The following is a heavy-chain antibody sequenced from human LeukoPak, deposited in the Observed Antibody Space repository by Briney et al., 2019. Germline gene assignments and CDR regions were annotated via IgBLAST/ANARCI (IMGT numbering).Heavy chain of an antibody. CDR1: GFTFRSYD. V-gene: IGHV3-48*03. D-gene: IGHD1-26*01. CDR2: ISNSGSTI. J-gene: IGHJ4*02. Sequence: PGGSLRLSCAAPGFTFRSYDMNWVRQAQGKGLEWVSYISNSGSTIYYADSVKGRFTISRDNAMNSLHLQMNSLRAEDTAVYYCARVGSRFDYWGQGTLVTVSS. CDR3: ARVGSRFDY.